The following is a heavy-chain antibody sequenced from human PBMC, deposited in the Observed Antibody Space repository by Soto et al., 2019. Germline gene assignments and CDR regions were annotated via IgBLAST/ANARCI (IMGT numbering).Heavy chain of an antibody. CDR3: AKDQITMFRGWFTTVQHGLDV. Sequence: GGSLRLSCAASGFTFSSYSMNWARQAPGKGLEWVSYISSSSSTIYYADSVKGRFTISRDNAKNSLYLQMNSLRAEDTALYYCAKDQITMFRGWFTTVQHGLDVWGKGTTVTVSA. J-gene: IGHJ6*04. CDR2: ISSSSSTI. D-gene: IGHD3-10*01. CDR1: GFTFSSYS. V-gene: IGHV3-48*01.